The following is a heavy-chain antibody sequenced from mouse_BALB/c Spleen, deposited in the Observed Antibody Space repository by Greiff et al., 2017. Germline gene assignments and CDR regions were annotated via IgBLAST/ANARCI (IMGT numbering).Heavy chain of an antibody. CDR3: AKLGPAY. V-gene: IGHV3-6*02. CDR1: GYSITSGYY. CDR2: ISYDGSN. D-gene: IGHD4-1*01. J-gene: IGHJ3*01. Sequence: ESGPGLVKPSQSLSLTCSVTGYSITSGYYWNWIRQFPGNKLEWMGYISYDGSNNYNPSLKNRISITRDTSKNQFFLKLNSVTTEDTATYYCAKLGPAYWGQGTLVTVSA.